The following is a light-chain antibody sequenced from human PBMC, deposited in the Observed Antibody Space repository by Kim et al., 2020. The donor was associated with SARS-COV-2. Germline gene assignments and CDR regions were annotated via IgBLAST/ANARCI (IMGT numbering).Light chain of an antibody. CDR2: AAS. CDR1: QSVTRY. Sequence: EIVLTQSPGTLSLSPGERATLSCRASQSVTRYLAWYQHKPGQTPRLLIYAASSRATGIPARFTGSGSGTEFTLTISRREPEDFAVYYCHHYVNSGLRTFGQGTKVDIK. CDR3: HHYVNSGLRT. V-gene: IGKV3-20*01. J-gene: IGKJ1*01.